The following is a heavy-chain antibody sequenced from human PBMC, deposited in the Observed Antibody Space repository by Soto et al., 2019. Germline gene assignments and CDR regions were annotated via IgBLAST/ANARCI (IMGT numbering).Heavy chain of an antibody. CDR3: VRGGGGGQFDL. D-gene: IGHD2-15*01. CDR1: GFTFSSFA. Sequence: GSLRLSCSASGFTFSSFAMHWVRQAPGKGLEYVSGISSNGVSTYYADSVKGRFTISRDNSKNTLYLQMSSLRPEDTAVYYCVRGGGGGQFDLWGQGTVVTVSS. V-gene: IGHV3-64D*06. J-gene: IGHJ5*02. CDR2: ISSNGVST.